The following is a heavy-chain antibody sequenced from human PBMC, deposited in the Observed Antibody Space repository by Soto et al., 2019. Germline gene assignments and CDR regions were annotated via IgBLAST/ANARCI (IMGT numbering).Heavy chain of an antibody. V-gene: IGHV4-31*03. Sequence: LSLTCTVSGGSLSSGGYYWSWIRQHPGKGLEWIGYTYYSGSTYYNLSLKSRVTISVDTSKNQFSLKLSSVTAADTAVYYCARGEVLRYFDWLLFPWFDPWGQGTLVTVSS. J-gene: IGHJ5*02. D-gene: IGHD3-9*01. CDR3: ARGEVLRYFDWLLFPWFDP. CDR2: TYYSGST. CDR1: GGSLSSGGYY.